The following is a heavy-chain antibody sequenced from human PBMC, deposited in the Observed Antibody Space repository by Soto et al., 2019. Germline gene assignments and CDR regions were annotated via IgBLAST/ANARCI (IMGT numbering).Heavy chain of an antibody. D-gene: IGHD2-15*01. Sequence: PSETLSLTCAVYGGSFSGYYWSWIRQPPGKGPEWIGEINHSGSTNYNPSLKSRVTISVDTSKNQFSLKLSSVTAADTAVYYCVRSGYFHWVRVAAMRRFAFDIWGQRTMVT. CDR2: INHSGST. CDR3: VRSGYFHWVRVAAMRRFAFDI. J-gene: IGHJ3*02. V-gene: IGHV4-34*01. CDR1: GGSFSGYY.